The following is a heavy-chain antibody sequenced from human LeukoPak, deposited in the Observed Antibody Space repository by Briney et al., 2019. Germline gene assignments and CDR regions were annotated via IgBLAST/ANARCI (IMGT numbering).Heavy chain of an antibody. CDR3: ARYRAALDY. Sequence: GGSLRLSCAASGFTFSSYAMSWVRQAPGKGLEWVSAITGSGGSTYYADSVKGRLTISRDNAKNTLYLQMNSLRAEDTAVYYCARYRAALDYWGQGTLVTVSS. V-gene: IGHV3-23*01. CDR2: ITGSGGST. CDR1: GFTFSSYA. D-gene: IGHD6-6*01. J-gene: IGHJ4*02.